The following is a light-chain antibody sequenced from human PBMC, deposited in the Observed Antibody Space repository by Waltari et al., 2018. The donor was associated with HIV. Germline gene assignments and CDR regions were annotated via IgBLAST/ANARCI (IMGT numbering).Light chain of an antibody. Sequence: QSVLTQPPSVSGAPGQRVPLSCTGSSSNIAAQYPVHWYQHVPGPAPKVLIYGNSDRPSGVPDRFSGSKSGTSASLVITGLQAEDEANYYCQSYDSSLSAWVFGGGTKLTVL. CDR1: SSNIAAQYP. CDR2: GNS. V-gene: IGLV1-40*01. J-gene: IGLJ3*02. CDR3: QSYDSSLSAWV.